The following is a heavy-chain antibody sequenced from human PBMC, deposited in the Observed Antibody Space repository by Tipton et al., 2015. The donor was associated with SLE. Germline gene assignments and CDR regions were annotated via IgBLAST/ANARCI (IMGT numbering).Heavy chain of an antibody. CDR1: GGSFSGYY. V-gene: IGHV4-34*01. J-gene: IGHJ4*02. CDR2: INHSGST. Sequence: TLSLTCAVYGGSFSGYYWSWIRQPPGKGLEWIGEINHSGSTTYNPSLKSRVTISVDTSKNQFSLKLSSVTAADTAVYYCARGPEYYDSSGYPYWGQGTLGTVSS. D-gene: IGHD3-22*01. CDR3: ARGPEYYDSSGYPY.